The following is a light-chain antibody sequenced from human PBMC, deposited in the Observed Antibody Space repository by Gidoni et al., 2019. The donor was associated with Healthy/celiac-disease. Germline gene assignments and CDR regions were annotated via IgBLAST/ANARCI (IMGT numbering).Light chain of an antibody. Sequence: EIVLTQSPGTLSLSPGERATLPCRASQSVSSSYLAWYQQKPGQAPRLLIYGASSRATGIPDRFSGSGSGTDFTITISRLEPEDFAVYYCEQYGSSITLGQXTRLEIK. J-gene: IGKJ5*01. CDR2: GAS. CDR3: EQYGSSIT. V-gene: IGKV3-20*01. CDR1: QSVSSSY.